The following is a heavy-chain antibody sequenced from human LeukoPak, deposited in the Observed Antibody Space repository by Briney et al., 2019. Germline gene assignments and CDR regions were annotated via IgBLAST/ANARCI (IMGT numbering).Heavy chain of an antibody. D-gene: IGHD4-17*01. J-gene: IGHJ4*02. CDR2: ISGGGGGA. Sequence: GGSLRLSCAASGFTFSSYAMSWVRQAPGKGLEWVSTISGGGGGAYYADSVKGRFTISRDNSKNTLYLQMTSLRAEDTAVYYCAKARNGDPPYYFDYWGQGTLVTVSS. CDR3: AKARNGDPPYYFDY. CDR1: GFTFSSYA. V-gene: IGHV3-23*01.